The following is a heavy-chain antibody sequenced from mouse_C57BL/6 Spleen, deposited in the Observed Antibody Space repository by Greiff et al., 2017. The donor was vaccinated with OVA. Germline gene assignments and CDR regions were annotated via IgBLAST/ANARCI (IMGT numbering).Heavy chain of an antibody. CDR3: ARRTGTGAMDY. D-gene: IGHD4-1*01. Sequence: EVKLMESGGGLVQPGGSLKLSCAASGFTFSDYGMAWVRQAPRKGPEWVAFISNLAYSIYYADTVTGRFTISRENAKNTLYLEMSSLRSEDTAMYYCARRTGTGAMDYRGQGTSVTVSS. CDR2: ISNLAYSI. CDR1: GFTFSDYG. J-gene: IGHJ4*01. V-gene: IGHV5-15*01.